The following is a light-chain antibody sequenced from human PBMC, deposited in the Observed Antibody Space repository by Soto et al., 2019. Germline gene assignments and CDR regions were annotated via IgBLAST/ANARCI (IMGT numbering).Light chain of an antibody. CDR2: QDN. Sequence: SYELTQPPSVSVSPGRTASITCSGDKLGDKYACWYQQKPGQSPVLVIYQDNQRPSGIPERFSGSNSGNTATLTISGTQAMDEADYYCQVWDSSSVIFGGGTKVTVL. CDR3: QVWDSSSVI. V-gene: IGLV3-1*01. CDR1: KLGDKY. J-gene: IGLJ2*01.